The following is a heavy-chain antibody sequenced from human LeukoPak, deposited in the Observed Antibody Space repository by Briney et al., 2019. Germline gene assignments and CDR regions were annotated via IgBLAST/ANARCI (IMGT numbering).Heavy chain of an antibody. Sequence: SETLSLTCTVSGGSISSGGYYWSWIRQHPGKGLEWIGYIYYSGSTNYNPSLKSRVTMSVDTSKNQFSLKLSSVTAADTAVYYCARGRSILWELAYWGQGILVTVSS. D-gene: IGHD1-26*01. V-gene: IGHV4-61*08. CDR3: ARGRSILWELAY. J-gene: IGHJ4*02. CDR2: IYYSGST. CDR1: GGSISSGGYY.